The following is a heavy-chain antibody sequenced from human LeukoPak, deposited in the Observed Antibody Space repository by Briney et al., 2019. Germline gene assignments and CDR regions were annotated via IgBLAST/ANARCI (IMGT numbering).Heavy chain of an antibody. CDR1: GYTFTSYA. D-gene: IGHD2-8*01. CDR3: ATERYCTNGVCF. Sequence: ASVKVSCKASGYTFTSYAMHWVRQAPGQRLEWMGWINAGNGNTKYSQKFQGRVTITRDTSASTAYMELSSLRSEDTAVYYCATERYCTNGVCFWGQGTLVTVSS. V-gene: IGHV1-3*01. CDR2: INAGNGNT. J-gene: IGHJ4*02.